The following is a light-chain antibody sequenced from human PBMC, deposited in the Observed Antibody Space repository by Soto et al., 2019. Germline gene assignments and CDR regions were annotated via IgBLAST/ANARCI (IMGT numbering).Light chain of an antibody. CDR1: QSVSSSY. V-gene: IGKV3-20*01. CDR2: GAS. J-gene: IGKJ3*01. Sequence: EIVLTQSPGTLSLSPGERATLSCRASQSVSSSYLAWYQQKPGQAPRLPIYGASGRATGIPDRFSGSGSGTDFTLTISRLAPEDFAVYYCQQYDSSPAFTFGPGTKVDIK. CDR3: QQYDSSPAFT.